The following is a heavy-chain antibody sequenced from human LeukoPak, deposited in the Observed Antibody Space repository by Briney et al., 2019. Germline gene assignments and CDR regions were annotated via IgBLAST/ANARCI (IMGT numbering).Heavy chain of an antibody. Sequence: SETLSLTCGVTGGSFSTHFWAWIRQSPARGLEWIGEVNQSGDTDYNPSLKRRVKISIDVPRSQFSLTLTSVTAADTAMYYCARVLGIAVVAGATEDNYFDSWGQGALVTVSS. CDR3: ARVLGIAVVAGATEDNYFDS. D-gene: IGHD2-2*03. CDR1: GGSFSTHF. J-gene: IGHJ4*02. CDR2: VNQSGDT. V-gene: IGHV4-34*01.